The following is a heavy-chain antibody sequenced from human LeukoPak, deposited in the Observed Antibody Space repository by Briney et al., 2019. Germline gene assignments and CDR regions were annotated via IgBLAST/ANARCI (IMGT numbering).Heavy chain of an antibody. Sequence: PSETLSLTCAVSGESFSGNLWTWIRQSPGNGLEWIGEIDNNGITDYNPSLKSRVTMSVDTTRKRFSLRLTSESAADTAFYYCAKDIYPPNLAAAGTKAFDIWGQGTMVTVSS. CDR2: IDNNGIT. D-gene: IGHD6-13*01. V-gene: IGHV4-34*01. J-gene: IGHJ3*02. CDR3: AKDIYPPNLAAAGTKAFDI. CDR1: GESFSGNL.